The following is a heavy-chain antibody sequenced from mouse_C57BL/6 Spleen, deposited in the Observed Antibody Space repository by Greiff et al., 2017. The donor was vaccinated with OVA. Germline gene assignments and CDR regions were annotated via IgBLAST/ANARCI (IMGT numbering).Heavy chain of an antibody. Sequence: VQLQQSGPGLVQPSQSLSITCTVSGFSLTSYGVHWVRQSPGKGLEWLGVIWSGGSTDYNAAFISRLSISKDNSKSQVFFKMNSLQADDTAIYYCARREGNYYGSSNAMDYWGQGTSVTVSS. V-gene: IGHV2-2*01. CDR1: GFSLTSYG. J-gene: IGHJ4*01. CDR3: ARREGNYYGSSNAMDY. CDR2: IWSGGST. D-gene: IGHD1-1*01.